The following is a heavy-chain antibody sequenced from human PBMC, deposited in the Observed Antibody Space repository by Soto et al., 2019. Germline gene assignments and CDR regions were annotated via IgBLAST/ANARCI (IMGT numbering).Heavy chain of an antibody. J-gene: IGHJ4*02. CDR2: ISGSGGST. D-gene: IGHD3-3*01. CDR3: AKDRSAPTREAYYDFWSGYYSFDY. V-gene: IGHV3-23*01. Sequence: PGGSLRLSCAASGFTFSSYAMSWVRQAPGKGLEWVSAISGSGGSTYYADSVKGRFTISRDNSKNTLYLQMNSLRAEDTAVYYCAKDRSAPTREAYYDFWSGYYSFDYWGQGTLVTVSS. CDR1: GFTFSSYA.